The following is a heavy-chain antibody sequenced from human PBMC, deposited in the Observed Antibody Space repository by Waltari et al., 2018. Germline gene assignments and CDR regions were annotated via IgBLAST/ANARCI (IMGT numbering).Heavy chain of an antibody. Sequence: QAQLVQSGAEVKKPGASVKVSCKASGYTFTSYAMHWVRQAPGQRLEWMGWINAGNGNTKYSQKFQGRVTITRDTSASTAYMELSSLRSEDTAVYYCASGGQRTTVTTRAFDIWGQGTMVTVSS. CDR1: GYTFTSYA. J-gene: IGHJ3*02. CDR3: ASGGQRTTVTTRAFDI. CDR2: INAGNGNT. D-gene: IGHD4-17*01. V-gene: IGHV1-3*01.